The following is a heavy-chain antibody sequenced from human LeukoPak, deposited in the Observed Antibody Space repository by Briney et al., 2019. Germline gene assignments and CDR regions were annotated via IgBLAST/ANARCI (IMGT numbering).Heavy chain of an antibody. D-gene: IGHD1-26*01. CDR2: IQQDGSEK. V-gene: IGHV3-7*01. CDR1: GGSFSGYY. CDR3: ARDKIVGATHFDY. J-gene: IGHJ4*02. Sequence: PSETLSLTCAVYGGSFSGYYWSWIRQPPGKWLEWVANIQQDGSEKYYVDSVKGRFTISRDNAKNSLYLQMNSLRAEDTAVYYCARDKIVGATHFDYWGQGTLVTVSS.